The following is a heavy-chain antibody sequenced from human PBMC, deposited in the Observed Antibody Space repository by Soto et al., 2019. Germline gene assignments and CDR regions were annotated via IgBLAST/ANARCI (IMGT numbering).Heavy chain of an antibody. J-gene: IGHJ4*02. V-gene: IGHV3-7*01. Sequence: ESGGGLVQPGGSLRLSCVVSGFTFSSYWMTWVRQAPGKGLEWVANIRQDGSEKYYVDSVKGRFTISRDNAKNSLYLQMNSLRAEDTAVYYCAREGDYIGGSYRRWALDYWGQGTLVTVSS. CDR3: AREGDYIGGSYRRWALDY. CDR1: GFTFSSYW. CDR2: IRQDGSEK. D-gene: IGHD3-16*02.